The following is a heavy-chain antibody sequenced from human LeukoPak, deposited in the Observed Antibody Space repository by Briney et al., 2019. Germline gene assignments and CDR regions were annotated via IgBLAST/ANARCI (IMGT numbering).Heavy chain of an antibody. CDR3: ATFGNAFDI. D-gene: IGHD3-3*01. CDR1: GFTFSGYP. J-gene: IGHJ3*02. CDR2: ISYDGSNK. V-gene: IGHV3-30-3*01. Sequence: PGGSLRLSCAASGFTFSGYPIHWVRQAPGKGLEWVAVISYDGSNKYYADSVKGRFTISRDNSKNTLYLQMNSLRAEDTAVYYCATFGNAFDIWGQGTMVTVSS.